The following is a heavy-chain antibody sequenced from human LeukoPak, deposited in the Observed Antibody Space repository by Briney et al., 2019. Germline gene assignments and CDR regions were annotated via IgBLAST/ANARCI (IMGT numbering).Heavy chain of an antibody. V-gene: IGHV3-23*01. D-gene: IGHD6-6*01. CDR3: AKGSSSSWRYYFDY. Sequence: GGSLRLSCAASGFSFNRYAMSWVRQAPGKGLEWVSAITDSCGDTYHADSVKGRFTISRDNSKNTLFLQMNSLRVEDTAVYYCAKGSSSSWRYYFDYWGQGTLVTFSS. CDR2: ITDSCGDT. J-gene: IGHJ4*02. CDR1: GFSFNRYA.